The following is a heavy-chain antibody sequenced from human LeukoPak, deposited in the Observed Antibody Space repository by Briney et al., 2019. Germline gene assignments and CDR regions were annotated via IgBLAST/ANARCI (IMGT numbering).Heavy chain of an antibody. CDR3: ARPYYYDSRIDP. V-gene: IGHV4-30-4*01. J-gene: IGHJ5*02. CDR2: MYYSGST. Sequence: SQTLSLTCTVSGGSISSGDYYWSWIRQPPGRGLEWIAYMYYSGSTHYNPSLKSRVTMSADTSKNQLSLKLSSVTAADTAVYYCARPYYYDSRIDPWGQGILVTVSS. D-gene: IGHD3-22*01. CDR1: GGSISSGDYY.